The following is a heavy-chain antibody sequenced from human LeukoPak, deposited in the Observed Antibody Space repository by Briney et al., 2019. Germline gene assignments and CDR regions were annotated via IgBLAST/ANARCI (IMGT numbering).Heavy chain of an antibody. CDR1: GFTFSSYA. Sequence: PGGSLRLSCVASGFTFSSYAMNWVRQAPGKGLEWVSTISGGGGSTYYADSVKGRFTISRDNSKNTLYLQMNSLRAEDTAVYYCAKGRRDGYNFDFDYWGQGTLVTVSS. V-gene: IGHV3-23*01. J-gene: IGHJ4*02. D-gene: IGHD5-24*01. CDR2: ISGGGGST. CDR3: AKGRRDGYNFDFDY.